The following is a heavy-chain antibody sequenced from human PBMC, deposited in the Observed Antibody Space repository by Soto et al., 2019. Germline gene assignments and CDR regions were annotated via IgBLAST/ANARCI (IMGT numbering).Heavy chain of an antibody. D-gene: IGHD4-17*01. CDR3: ARPRGYGVFDAYDI. CDR1: GFTFSTYA. V-gene: IGHV3-23*01. CDR2: LTPSGGET. Sequence: GGSLRLSCEASGFTFSTYAMSWVRQAPGKGLEWVSALTPSGGETFYADSVKGRFTISRDNSMNALYPQLYSLRIENTDAYYCARPRGYGVFDAYDIWGHETMVTVSS. J-gene: IGHJ3*02.